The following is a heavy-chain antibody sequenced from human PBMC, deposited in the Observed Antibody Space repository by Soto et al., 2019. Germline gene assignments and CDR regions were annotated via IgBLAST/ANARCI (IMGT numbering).Heavy chain of an antibody. CDR3: ARGWGDDSSDYYYAY. Sequence: QVQLVQSGAEVKKPGASVKVSCKASGYTFTSYDINWVRQAPGQGLEWMGGIIPMFGTANHAQKFQGRVTIIADESTSTAYMELSSLRSEDTAIYYCARGWGDDSSDYYYAYWGQGTLVIVSS. D-gene: IGHD3-22*01. V-gene: IGHV1-69*01. J-gene: IGHJ4*02. CDR2: IIPMFGTA. CDR1: GYTFTSYD.